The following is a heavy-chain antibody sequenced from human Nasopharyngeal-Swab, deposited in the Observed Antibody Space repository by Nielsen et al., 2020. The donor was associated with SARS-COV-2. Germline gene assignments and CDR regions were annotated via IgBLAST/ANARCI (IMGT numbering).Heavy chain of an antibody. CDR3: ARDSECSGGRWYYNYYYGMDV. D-gene: IGHD2-15*01. J-gene: IGHJ6*02. CDR2: IYSGVST. V-gene: IGHV3-53*01. Sequence: GESLKISCAASGFTVSSNYMSWVRQAPGKGLEWVSVIYSGVSTYYADSVKGRFTISRDNSKNTLYLQMNSPRAEDTAVHYCARDSECSGGRWYYNYYYGMDVWGQGTTVTVSS. CDR1: GFTVSSNY.